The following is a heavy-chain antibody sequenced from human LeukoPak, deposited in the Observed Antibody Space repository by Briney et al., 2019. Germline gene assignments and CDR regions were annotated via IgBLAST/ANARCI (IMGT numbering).Heavy chain of an antibody. CDR2: IIPILGIA. J-gene: IGHJ3*02. CDR1: GGTFSSYA. D-gene: IGHD3-3*01. CDR3: ATGFGVVIDAFDI. Sequence: GASVKVSCKASGGTFSSYAISWVRQAPGQGLEWMGRIIPILGIANYAQKFQGRVTMTEDTSTDTAYMELSSLRSEDTAVYYCATGFGVVIDAFDIWGQGTMVTVSS. V-gene: IGHV1-69*04.